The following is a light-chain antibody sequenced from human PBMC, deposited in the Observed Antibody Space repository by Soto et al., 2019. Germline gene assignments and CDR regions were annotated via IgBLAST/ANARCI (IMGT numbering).Light chain of an antibody. CDR3: QQYNNWPRT. CDR2: GAS. Sequence: EVVMTQSPATLSVSPGERATLSCRASQSVSSNLAWYQQKPGQAPRLLIYGASTRASGIPARFSGSGSETEFTLTISSLQSEDFAAYYCQQYNNWPRTFGQGTKVEI. J-gene: IGKJ1*01. V-gene: IGKV3-15*01. CDR1: QSVSSN.